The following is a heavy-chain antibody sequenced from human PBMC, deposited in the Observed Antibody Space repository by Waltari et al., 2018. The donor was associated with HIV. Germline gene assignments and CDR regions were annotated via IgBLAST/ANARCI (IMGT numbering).Heavy chain of an antibody. D-gene: IGHD3-22*01. J-gene: IGHJ6*02. CDR2: INPNSGGT. Sequence: QVQLVQSGAEVKKPGASVKVSCKASGYTFTGYYMHWVRQAPGKRLDGMGWINPNSGGTNYAQKFQGRVTMTRDKSISTAYMELSRLRSDDTAVYYCARAQYYYDSSGYYYGDYVMDVWGQGTTVTVSS. CDR3: ARAQYYYDSSGYYYGDYVMDV. CDR1: GYTFTGYY. V-gene: IGHV1-2*02.